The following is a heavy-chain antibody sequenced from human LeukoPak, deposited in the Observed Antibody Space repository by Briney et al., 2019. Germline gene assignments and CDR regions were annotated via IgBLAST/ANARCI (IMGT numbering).Heavy chain of an antibody. D-gene: IGHD6-13*01. Sequence: SETLSLTCTASGGSISGYYWSWIRQPAGEGLEWIGHIHTSGKTNYNLSLKSRVSMSVDTSKNQFYLKLTSVTAADTAVYYCVRGGSAAAAVFDYWGQGTLVTVSS. CDR1: GGSISGYY. V-gene: IGHV4-4*07. J-gene: IGHJ4*02. CDR3: VRGGSAAAAVFDY. CDR2: IHTSGKT.